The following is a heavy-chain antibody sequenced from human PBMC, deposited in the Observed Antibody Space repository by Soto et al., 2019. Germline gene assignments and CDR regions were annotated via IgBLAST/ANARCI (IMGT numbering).Heavy chain of an antibody. CDR2: INPSGGST. V-gene: IGHV1-46*01. CDR1: GYTFTSYY. D-gene: IGHD3-3*01. J-gene: IGHJ3*02. CDR3: ARGSSIFGVVYDAFDI. Sequence: ASVKVSCKASGYTFTSYYMHWVRQAPGQGLEWMGIINPSGGSTSYAQKFQGRVTMTRDTSTSTVYMGLSSLRSEDTAVYYCARGSSIFGVVYDAFDIWGQGTMVTVSS.